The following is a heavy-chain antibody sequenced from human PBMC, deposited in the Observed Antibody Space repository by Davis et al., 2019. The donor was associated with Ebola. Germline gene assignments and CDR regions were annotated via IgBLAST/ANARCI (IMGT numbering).Heavy chain of an antibody. CDR3: AKVYRSDWYQGSFDY. V-gene: IGHV3-9*01. CDR2: ISGNTVLI. CDR1: GFAFGNHA. Sequence: SLKISCAVSGFAFGNHAMHWVRQVPGKGLEWVSGISGNTVLIGYADSVKGRFTISRDNAKNSVYLEMNSLKVEDTALYYCAKVYRSDWYQGSFDYWGQGTLVTVSS. D-gene: IGHD6-19*01. J-gene: IGHJ4*02.